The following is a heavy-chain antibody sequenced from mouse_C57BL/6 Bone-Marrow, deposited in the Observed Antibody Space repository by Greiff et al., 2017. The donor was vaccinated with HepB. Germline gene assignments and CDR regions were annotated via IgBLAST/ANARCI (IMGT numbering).Heavy chain of an antibody. V-gene: IGHV3-6*01. CDR3: ARGAIYYGNSWFAY. D-gene: IGHD2-1*01. CDR2: ISYDGSN. CDR1: GYSITSGYY. J-gene: IGHJ3*01. Sequence: VQLQQSGPGLVKPSQSLSLTCSVTGYSITSGYYWNWIRQFPGNNLEWMGYISYDGSNNYNPSLKNRISITRDTSKNQFFLKLNSVTTEDTATYYCARGAIYYGNSWFAYWGQGTLVTVSA.